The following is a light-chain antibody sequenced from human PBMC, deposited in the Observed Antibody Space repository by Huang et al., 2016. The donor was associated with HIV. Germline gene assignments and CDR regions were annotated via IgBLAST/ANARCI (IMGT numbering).Light chain of an antibody. CDR2: LAY. Sequence: DIVLTQSPLSLPVTPGEPASISCRSSQSLLYSNGYNYLHWYLQKPGHSPQLVISLAYNRASGVPDRFIGSGSGTDFTLKISRVEAEDVGVYYCMQGLQTPQTFGQGTKVEIK. V-gene: IGKV2-28*01. J-gene: IGKJ1*01. CDR1: QSLLYSNGYNY. CDR3: MQGLQTPQT.